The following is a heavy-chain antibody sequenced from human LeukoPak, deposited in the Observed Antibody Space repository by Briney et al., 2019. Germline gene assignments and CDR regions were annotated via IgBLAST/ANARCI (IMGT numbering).Heavy chain of an antibody. Sequence: SETLSLTCAVYGGSFSGYYWSWIRQPPGKGLEWIGEINHSGSTNYNPSLKSRVTISVDTSKNQFSLKLSSVTAADTAVYYCARSSIISDVFDIWGQGTMVTVSS. J-gene: IGHJ3*02. V-gene: IGHV4-34*01. CDR1: GGSFSGYY. CDR2: INHSGST. CDR3: ARSSIISDVFDI. D-gene: IGHD3-10*01.